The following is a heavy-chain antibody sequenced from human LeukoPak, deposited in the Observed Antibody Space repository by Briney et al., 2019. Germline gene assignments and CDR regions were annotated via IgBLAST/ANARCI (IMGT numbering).Heavy chain of an antibody. V-gene: IGHV1-69*06. CDR3: ARVPPAMVTEPLFDY. CDR1: GGTFSSYA. CDR2: IIPIFGTA. D-gene: IGHD5-18*01. J-gene: IGHJ4*02. Sequence: SVKVSCKASGGTFSSYAISWVRQAPGQGLEWMGGIIPIFGTANYAQKFQGRVTITADKSTSTAYMELSSLRSEDTAVYYCARVPPAMVTEPLFDYWGQGTLVTVSS.